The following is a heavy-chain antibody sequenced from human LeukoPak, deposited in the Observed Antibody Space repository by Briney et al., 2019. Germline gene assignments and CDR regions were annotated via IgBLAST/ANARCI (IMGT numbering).Heavy chain of an antibody. CDR1: GFTFSSYG. Sequence: GRSLRLSCGASGFTFSSYGMHWVRQAPGKGLEWVAVISYDGSNKYYADSVKGRFTISRDNSKNTLYLQMNSLRAEDTAVYYCAKDPYSSSWLIDYWGQGTLVTVSS. CDR3: AKDPYSSSWLIDY. J-gene: IGHJ4*02. D-gene: IGHD6-13*01. CDR2: ISYDGSNK. V-gene: IGHV3-30*18.